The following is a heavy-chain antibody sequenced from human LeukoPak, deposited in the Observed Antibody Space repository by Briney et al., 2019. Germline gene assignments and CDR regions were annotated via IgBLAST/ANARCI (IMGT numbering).Heavy chain of an antibody. CDR3: ARVTVEWLVEVWIYYYYMDV. J-gene: IGHJ6*03. V-gene: IGHV3-53*01. D-gene: IGHD6-19*01. CDR2: IYSGGST. CDR1: GFTVSSNY. Sequence: GGSLRLSCAASGFTVSSNYMSWVRQAPGKGLEWVSVIYSGGSTYYADSVKGRFTISRDNSKNTLYLQMNSLRAEDTAVYYCARVTVEWLVEVWIYYYYMDVWGKGTTVTISS.